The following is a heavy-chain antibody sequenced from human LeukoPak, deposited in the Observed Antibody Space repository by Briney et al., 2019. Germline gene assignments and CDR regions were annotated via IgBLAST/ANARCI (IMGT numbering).Heavy chain of an antibody. CDR1: GFTFSSYE. V-gene: IGHV3-48*03. Sequence: GGSLRLSWAASGFTFSSYEMNWVRQAAGKGLEWVSYISSSGSTIYYADSVKGRFTISRDNAKNSLYLQMNSLRPDDTAVYYCATQSYGLFAYWGQGTLVTVSS. CDR3: ATQSYGLFAY. D-gene: IGHD4-17*01. CDR2: ISSSGSTI. J-gene: IGHJ4*02.